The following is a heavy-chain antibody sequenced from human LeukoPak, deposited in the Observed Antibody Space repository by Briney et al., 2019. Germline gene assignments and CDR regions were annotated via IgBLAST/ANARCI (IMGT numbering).Heavy chain of an antibody. D-gene: IGHD6-6*01. Sequence: AGSLRLACAASGLTFSSFWIHWVRQAPGKWLVWVLRINSDGSSTNYADSVKGRFTISRDNAKNTLYLQMNSLRAEDTAVYYCASSIVAASDNWGQGTLVTVSS. V-gene: IGHV3-74*01. CDR1: GLTFSSFW. CDR3: ASSIVAASDN. J-gene: IGHJ4*02. CDR2: INSDGSST.